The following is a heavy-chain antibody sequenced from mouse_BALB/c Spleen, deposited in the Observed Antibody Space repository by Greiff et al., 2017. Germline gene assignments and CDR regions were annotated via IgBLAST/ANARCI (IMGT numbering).Heavy chain of an antibody. CDR1: GYTFTDYN. D-gene: IGHD1-1*01. CDR3: AREGNYYGYFDY. J-gene: IGHJ2*01. V-gene: IGHV1S29*02. Sequence: VQLKESGPELVKPGASVKISCKASGYTFTDYNMHWVKQSHGKSLEWIGYIYPYNGGTGYNQKFKSKATLTVDNSSSTAYMELRSLTSEDSAVYYCAREGNYYGYFDYWGQGTTLTVSS. CDR2: IYPYNGGT.